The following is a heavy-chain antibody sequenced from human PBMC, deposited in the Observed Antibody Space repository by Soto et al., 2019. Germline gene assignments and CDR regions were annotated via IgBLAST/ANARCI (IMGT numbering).Heavy chain of an antibody. Sequence: EVQLVESGGGLVQPGGSPRLSCAASGFSFSSYEMDWVRQAPGKGLEWLSYIDASSNTIYYADSVKGRFTVSRDNGKDSLYLHLNSLRAEDTAVYYCARDNGAAAGDFWGQGILVTVSS. D-gene: IGHD2-8*01. CDR1: GFSFSSYE. J-gene: IGHJ4*02. CDR3: ARDNGAAAGDF. V-gene: IGHV3-48*03. CDR2: IDASSNTI.